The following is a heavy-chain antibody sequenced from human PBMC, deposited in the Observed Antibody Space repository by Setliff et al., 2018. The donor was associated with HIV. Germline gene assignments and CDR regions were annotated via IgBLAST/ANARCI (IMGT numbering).Heavy chain of an antibody. J-gene: IGHJ6*02. CDR2: ISSSGSTI. D-gene: IGHD3-22*01. CDR3: ARGSMIAHYYYYGMDV. Sequence: GGSLSLSCAASGFPFSDYYMSWIRQAPGKGLEWVSNISSSGSTIYYADSVKGRFTISRDNAKNSLYLQMNSLRAEDTAVYYCARGSMIAHYYYYGMDVWGQGTTGTSP. V-gene: IGHV3-11*01. CDR1: GFPFSDYY.